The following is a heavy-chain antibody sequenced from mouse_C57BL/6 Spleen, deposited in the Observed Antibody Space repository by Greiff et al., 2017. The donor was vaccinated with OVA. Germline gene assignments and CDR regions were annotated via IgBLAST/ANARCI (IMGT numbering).Heavy chain of an antibody. CDR3: VRDRSDSSYGSYWYFDV. J-gene: IGHJ1*03. CDR1: GFTFNTYA. CDR2: IRSKSSNYAT. V-gene: IGHV10-3*01. Sequence: EVQLVESGGGLVQPKGSLKLSCAASGFTFNTYAMHWVRQAPGKGLEWVARIRSKSSNYATYYADSVKDRFTISSDDSQSMLYLQMNKLKTEDTAMYYCVRDRSDSSYGSYWYFDVWGTGTTVTVSS. D-gene: IGHD1-1*01.